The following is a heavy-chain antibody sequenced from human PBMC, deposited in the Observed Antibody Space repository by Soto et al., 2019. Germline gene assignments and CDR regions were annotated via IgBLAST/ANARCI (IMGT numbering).Heavy chain of an antibody. D-gene: IGHD2-2*02. CDR3: AKDRGIVVVPAAIQWVDY. CDR1: GFTFSSYA. J-gene: IGHJ4*02. Sequence: PGGSLRLSCAASGFTFSSYAMSWVRQAPGKGLEWVSAISGSGGSTYYADSAEGRFTISRDNSKNTLYLQMNSLRAEDTAVYYCAKDRGIVVVPAAIQWVDYWGQGTLVTVSS. CDR2: ISGSGGST. V-gene: IGHV3-23*01.